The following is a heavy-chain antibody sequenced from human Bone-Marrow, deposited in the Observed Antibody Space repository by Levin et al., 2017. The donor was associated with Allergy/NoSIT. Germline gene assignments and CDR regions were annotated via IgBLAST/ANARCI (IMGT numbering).Heavy chain of an antibody. CDR3: ARDRIGVNYYGMDV. J-gene: IGHJ6*02. Sequence: SVKVSCKASRGSFSNFAISWVRQAPGQGLEWMGLIIPSSGTSKSAQRFQDRVTITADASTNIAYMELSNLRSDDTAVYYCARDRIGVNYYGMDVWGQGTTVTVSS. D-gene: IGHD3-3*01. CDR1: RGSFSNFA. V-gene: IGHV1-69*13. CDR2: IIPSSGTS.